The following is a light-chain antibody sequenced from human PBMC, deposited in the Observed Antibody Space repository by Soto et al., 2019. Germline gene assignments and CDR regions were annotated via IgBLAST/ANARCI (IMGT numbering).Light chain of an antibody. V-gene: IGLV2-23*01. CDR1: SSNIGGYNV. CDR2: EGI. Sequence: QSVLTQPASVSGSPGQSITISCSGTSSNIGGYNVVSWYQQHPGKAPKVIVYEGIKRPSGVSDRFSGSTSGSTAPLTISGLQAEDEAEYYCCSYVGATTYVFGSGTRSPS. CDR3: CSYVGATTYV. J-gene: IGLJ1*01.